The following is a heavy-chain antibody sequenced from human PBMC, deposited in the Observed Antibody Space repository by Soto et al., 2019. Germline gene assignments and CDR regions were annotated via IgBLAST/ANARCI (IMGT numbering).Heavy chain of an antibody. CDR3: AKDSHWSLDY. CDR2: INENSGSL. D-gene: IGHD1-1*01. J-gene: IGHJ4*02. CDR1: GFTFNDYA. V-gene: IGHV3-9*01. Sequence: EVQLVESGGTLVQPGRSLRLSCATSGFTFNDYAMHWVRQAPGKGLEWVSSINENSGSLDYADSVRGRFTISRDNAKNSLYLQMNSLRTEDTALYYCAKDSHWSLDYWGQGTLVTVSS.